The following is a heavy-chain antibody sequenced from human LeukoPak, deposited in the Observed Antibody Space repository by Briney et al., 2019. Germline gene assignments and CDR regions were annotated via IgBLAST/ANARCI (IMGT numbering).Heavy chain of an antibody. CDR2: IYYSGST. J-gene: IGHJ4*02. CDR3: ARPNYPDLVFDY. D-gene: IGHD4/OR15-4a*01. V-gene: IGHV4-39*01. Sequence: PSETLSLTCTVSGGSISSSSYYWGWICQPPGKGLEWIGSIYYSGSTYYNPSLKSRVTISVDTSKNQFSLKLSSVTAADTAVYYCARPNYPDLVFDYWGQGTLVTVSS. CDR1: GGSISSSSYY.